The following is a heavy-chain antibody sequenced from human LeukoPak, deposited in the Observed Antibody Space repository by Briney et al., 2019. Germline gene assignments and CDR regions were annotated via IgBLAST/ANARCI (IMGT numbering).Heavy chain of an antibody. V-gene: IGHV3-53*01. CDR1: GFTVSSNY. J-gene: IGHJ6*04. CDR3: ARVEAVATYYYYGMDV. CDR2: IYSGGST. D-gene: IGHD6-19*01. Sequence: GGSLRLSCAASGFTVSSNYMSWVRQAPGKGLEWVSVIYSGGSTYYSDSVKGRFTISGDNSKNTLYLQMNSLRAEDTAVYYCARVEAVATYYYYGMDVWGKGTTVTVSS.